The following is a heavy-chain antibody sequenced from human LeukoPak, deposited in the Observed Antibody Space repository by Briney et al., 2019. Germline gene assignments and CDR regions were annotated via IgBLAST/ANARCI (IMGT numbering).Heavy chain of an antibody. CDR2: IRYGGSDK. V-gene: IGHV3-30*02. CDR3: GRALEGSSGWFGEEFEF. CDR1: GFTFSTYG. D-gene: IGHD6-19*01. Sequence: GGSLRLSCAASGFTFSTYGMHWVRRAPGRGLEWVAFIRYGGSDKYYADSVKGRFTISRDNSKNTLSLQMNSLRVDDTAVYYCGRALEGSSGWFGEEFEFWGQGTPVTVSS. J-gene: IGHJ4*02.